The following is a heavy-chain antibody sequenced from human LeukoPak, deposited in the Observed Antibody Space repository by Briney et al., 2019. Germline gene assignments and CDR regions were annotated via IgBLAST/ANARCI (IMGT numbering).Heavy chain of an antibody. CDR1: GYSISSGYY. V-gene: IGHV4-61*01. D-gene: IGHD3-10*01. CDR2: IYYSGST. Sequence: PSETLSLTCTVSGYSISSGYYWSWIRQPPGKGLEWIGYIYYSGSTNYNPSLKSRVTISVDTSKNQFSLKLSSVTAADTAVYYCATMAYFGSTDYWGQGTLVTVSS. J-gene: IGHJ4*02. CDR3: ATMAYFGSTDY.